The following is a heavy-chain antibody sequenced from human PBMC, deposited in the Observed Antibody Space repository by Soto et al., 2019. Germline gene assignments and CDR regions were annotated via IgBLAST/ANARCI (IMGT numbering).Heavy chain of an antibody. CDR3: ARAYYDSWSGYFDY. D-gene: IGHD3-3*01. CDR2: IYHSGST. Sequence: SETLSLTCTVSGGSVSSDNYYWTWIRQPPGKGLEWIGHIYHSGSTNYNPSLKSRVTISVDTSKNRFSLKVTSVTAADTAIYYCARAYYDSWSGYFDYWGQGTLVTVSS. CDR1: GGSVSSDNYY. J-gene: IGHJ4*02. V-gene: IGHV4-61*01.